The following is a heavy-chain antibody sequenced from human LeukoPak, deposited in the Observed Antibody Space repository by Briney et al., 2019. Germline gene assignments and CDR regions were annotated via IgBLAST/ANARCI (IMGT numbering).Heavy chain of an antibody. CDR1: GYTFTSYG. V-gene: IGHV1-18*01. CDR3: ARDTDYGANFAFDI. D-gene: IGHD4/OR15-4a*01. CDR2: ISAYNGDT. J-gene: IGHJ3*02. Sequence: GASVKVSCKASGYTFTSYGISWVRQAPGQGLEWMGWISAYNGDTTYAQKLQGRVTMTADTSTTTAYMELRSLRSEDTAVYYCARDTDYGANFAFDIWGQGTMVTVSS.